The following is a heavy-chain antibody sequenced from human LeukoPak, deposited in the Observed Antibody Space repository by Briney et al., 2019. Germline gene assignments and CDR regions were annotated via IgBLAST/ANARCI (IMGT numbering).Heavy chain of an antibody. CDR3: ARGPRPPFYYYYYMDV. J-gene: IGHJ6*03. Sequence: SETLSLTCTVSGGSISSGSYYWSWIRQPAGKGLEWIGRIYTSGSTNYNPSLKSRVTISVDTSKNQFSLKLSSVTAADTAVYYCARGPRPPFYYYYYMDVWGKGTTVTISS. CDR2: IYTSGST. CDR1: GGSISSGSYY. V-gene: IGHV4-61*02.